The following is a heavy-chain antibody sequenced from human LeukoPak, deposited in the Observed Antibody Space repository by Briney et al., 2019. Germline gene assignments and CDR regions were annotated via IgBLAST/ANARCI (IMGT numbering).Heavy chain of an antibody. CDR3: ARPMVRGVIIAYGAFDI. Sequence: GGSLRLSCAASGFTFSSYAMHWVRQAPGKGLEWVAVISYDGSNKYYADSVKGRFTISRDNSKNTLYLQMNSLRAEDTAVYYCARPMVRGVIIAYGAFDIWGQGTMVAVSS. V-gene: IGHV3-30*04. CDR1: GFTFSSYA. D-gene: IGHD3-10*01. J-gene: IGHJ3*02. CDR2: ISYDGSNK.